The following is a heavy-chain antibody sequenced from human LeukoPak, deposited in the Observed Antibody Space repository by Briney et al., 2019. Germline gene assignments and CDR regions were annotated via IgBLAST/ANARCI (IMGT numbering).Heavy chain of an antibody. CDR1: GFTFSGFW. J-gene: IGHJ4*02. V-gene: IGHV3-7*04. CDR3: AGGSGWLIDY. CDR2: IKKDGSEK. Sequence: TGGSLRLSCAASGFTFSGFWMSWVRQAPGKGLQWVANIKKDGSEKYYVDSVKGRFTISRDNAKNSVYLQMNSLRAEDTAVYYCAGGSGWLIDYWGQGTLVTVSS. D-gene: IGHD6-19*01.